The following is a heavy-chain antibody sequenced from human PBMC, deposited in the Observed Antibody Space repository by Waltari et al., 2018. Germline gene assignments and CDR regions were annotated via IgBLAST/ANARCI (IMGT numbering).Heavy chain of an antibody. D-gene: IGHD6-13*01. CDR3: ARDLSSSWTAEYFQH. CDR2: LNPNHGGT. V-gene: IGHV1-2*02. CDR1: GYTVTGYY. Sequence: QVQLVQSGAEVKKPGASVKVSCKAAGYTVTGYYMHWVRQAPGQGLEWMGWLNPNHGGTNYAQKFQGRVTMTRDTSISTAYMALSRLRSADTAVYYCARDLSSSWTAEYFQHWGQGTLVTVSS. J-gene: IGHJ1*01.